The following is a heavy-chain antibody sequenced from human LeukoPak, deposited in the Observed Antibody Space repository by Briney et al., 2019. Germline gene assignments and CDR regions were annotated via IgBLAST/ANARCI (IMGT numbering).Heavy chain of an antibody. CDR3: TTGGDVIVAGTRAFDI. J-gene: IGHJ3*02. CDR2: IKSEIDGGTK. CDR1: GFTFSSYA. Sequence: GGSLRLSCAASGFTFSSYAMNWVRQAPGKGLEWVARIKSEIDGGTKDYAAPVQGRFTISRDDSQATLFLQMNSLKTEDTAVYYCTTGGDVIVAGTRAFDIWGRGTVVTVSS. V-gene: IGHV3-15*07. D-gene: IGHD5-12*01.